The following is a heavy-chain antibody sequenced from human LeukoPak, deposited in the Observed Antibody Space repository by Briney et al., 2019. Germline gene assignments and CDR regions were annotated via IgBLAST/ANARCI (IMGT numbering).Heavy chain of an antibody. CDR2: ISYDGSNK. Sequence: GGSLRLSCAASGFTFSSYGMHWVRQAPGKGLEWVAVISYDGSNKYYADSVKGRFTISRDNSKNTLYLQMNSLRAEDTAVYYCAKTPSPGIQYSYGIEDYWFYPWGQGTLVTVSS. CDR3: AKTPSPGIQYSYGIEDYWFYP. V-gene: IGHV3-30*18. J-gene: IGHJ5*02. CDR1: GFTFSSYG. D-gene: IGHD5-18*01.